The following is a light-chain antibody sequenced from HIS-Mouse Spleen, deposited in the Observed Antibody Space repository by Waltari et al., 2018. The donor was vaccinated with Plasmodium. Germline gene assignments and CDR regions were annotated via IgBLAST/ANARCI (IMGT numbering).Light chain of an antibody. V-gene: IGKV1-39*01. CDR3: QQGYSTPPYT. J-gene: IGKJ2*01. CDR1: QSICSY. CDR2: AAS. Sequence: DIQLPQSPSSPSACVRDRVTITCRASQSICSYLNWFQEKPGKAPKFLFYAASSLQSGVPSRFSDSGSRTDFTLTISSLQPEDFATYYCQQGYSTPPYTFGQGTKLEIK.